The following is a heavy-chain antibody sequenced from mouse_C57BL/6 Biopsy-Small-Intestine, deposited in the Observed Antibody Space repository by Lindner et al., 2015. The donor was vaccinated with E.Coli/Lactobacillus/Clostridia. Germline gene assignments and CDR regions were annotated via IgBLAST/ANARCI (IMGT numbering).Heavy chain of an antibody. D-gene: IGHD1-1*01. Sequence: VQLQESGPELVKPGASVKISCRASGYIFSNSWMDWVSQRPGQGLEWIGRIYPGDGDTNYNGKFKGKATLTADRSSNTVYMQLSSLTSEDSAVYFCAPFITTVDYYFDHWGQGATLTVSS. V-gene: IGHV1-82*01. CDR2: IYPGDGDT. J-gene: IGHJ2*01. CDR3: APFITTVDYYFDH. CDR1: GYIFSNSW.